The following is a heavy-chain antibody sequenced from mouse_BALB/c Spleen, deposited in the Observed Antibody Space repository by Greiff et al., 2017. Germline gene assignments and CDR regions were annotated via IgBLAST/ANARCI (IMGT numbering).Heavy chain of an antibody. CDR3: ARHGYYGSSPWFAY. CDR1: GFTFSSYY. CDR2: INSNGGST. D-gene: IGHD1-1*01. Sequence: EVQGVESGGGLVKLGGSLKLSCAASGFTFSSYYMSWVRQTPEKRLELVAAINSNGGSTYYPDTVKGRFTISRDNAKNTLYLQMSSLKSEDTALYYCARHGYYGSSPWFAYWGQGTLVTVSA. V-gene: IGHV5-6-2*01. J-gene: IGHJ3*01.